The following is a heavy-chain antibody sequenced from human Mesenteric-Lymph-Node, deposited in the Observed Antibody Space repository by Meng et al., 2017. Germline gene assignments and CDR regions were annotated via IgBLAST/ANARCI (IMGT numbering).Heavy chain of an antibody. CDR1: GFTFSSSS. D-gene: IGHD5-24*01. CDR3: ARNVRLRDGYNSDY. J-gene: IGHJ4*02. CDR2: ISSSSSYI. Sequence: EVQLVESGGGLVKPGGSLRLSCAASGFTFSSSSMNWVRQAPGKGLEWVSSISSSSSYIYYADSVKGRFTISRDNAKNSLYLQMNSLRAEDTAVYYCARNVRLRDGYNSDYWGQGTLVTVSS. V-gene: IGHV3-21*01.